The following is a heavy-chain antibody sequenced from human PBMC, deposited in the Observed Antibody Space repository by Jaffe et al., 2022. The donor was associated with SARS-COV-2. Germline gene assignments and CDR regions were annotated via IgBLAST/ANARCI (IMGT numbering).Heavy chain of an antibody. D-gene: IGHD3-10*01. CDR1: GGSISSSTYY. CDR3: AGLVGFGETN. V-gene: IGHV4-39*01. Sequence: QLQLQESGPGLVKPSETLSLTCTVSGGSISSSTYYWGWIRQPPGKGLEWIGSIYYSGSTFYNPSLKSRVSISLDTSMNQFSLKLSSVTAADTAVYYCAGLVGFGETNWGQGTLVTVSS. CDR2: IYYSGST. J-gene: IGHJ4*02.